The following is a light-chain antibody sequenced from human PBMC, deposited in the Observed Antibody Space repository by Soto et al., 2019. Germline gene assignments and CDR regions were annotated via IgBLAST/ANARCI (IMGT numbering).Light chain of an antibody. Sequence: EIVLTQSPGTLSLSPGERATLSCRASQSVSSSYLAWDQQKPGQAPRLLIYGASSRATGIPDRFSGSGSGTDFTLTISRLEPEDFAVYYCHQYGSSPPNTFGQGTKLEIK. V-gene: IGKV3-20*01. CDR1: QSVSSSY. CDR3: HQYGSSPPNT. J-gene: IGKJ2*01. CDR2: GAS.